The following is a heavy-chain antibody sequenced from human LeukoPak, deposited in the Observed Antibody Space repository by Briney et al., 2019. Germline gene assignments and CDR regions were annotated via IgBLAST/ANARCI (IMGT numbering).Heavy chain of an antibody. CDR3: ARIRIAAAKNWFDP. J-gene: IGHJ5*02. D-gene: IGHD6-13*01. CDR2: ISAYNGNT. V-gene: IGHV1-18*01. Sequence: ISAYNGNTNYAQKLQGRVTMTTDTSTSTAYMELRSLRSDDTAVYYCARIRIAAAKNWFDPWGQGTLVTVSS.